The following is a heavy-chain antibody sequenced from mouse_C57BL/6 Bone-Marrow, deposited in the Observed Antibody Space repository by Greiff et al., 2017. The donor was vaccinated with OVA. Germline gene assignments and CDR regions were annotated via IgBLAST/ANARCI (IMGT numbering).Heavy chain of an antibody. CDR2: IYPGDGDT. V-gene: IGHV1-80*01. D-gene: IGHD2-14*01. J-gene: IGHJ2*01. CDR1: GYAFSSYW. Sequence: QVQLQQSGAELVKPGASVEISCKASGYAFSSYWMNWVKQRPGKGLEWIGQIYPGDGDTNYNGKLKGKATLTADKSSSTAYMPLRDLTSEDAAFYFCASRYFWGQGTTLTVSS. CDR3: ASRYF.